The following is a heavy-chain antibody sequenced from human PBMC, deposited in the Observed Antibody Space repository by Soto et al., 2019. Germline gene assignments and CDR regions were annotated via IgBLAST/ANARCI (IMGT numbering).Heavy chain of an antibody. V-gene: IGHV3-21*01. CDR2: ISSSSSYI. Sequence: EVQLVESGGGLVKPGGSLRLSCAASGFTFSSYSMNWVRQAPGKGLEWVSSISSSSSYIYYADSVKGRFTISRDTAKNSLYLQMNSLRAEDTAVYYCARSPGGCSSTSCSYYYYYGMDVWGQGTTVTVSS. CDR1: GFTFSSYS. CDR3: ARSPGGCSSTSCSYYYYYGMDV. J-gene: IGHJ6*02. D-gene: IGHD2-2*01.